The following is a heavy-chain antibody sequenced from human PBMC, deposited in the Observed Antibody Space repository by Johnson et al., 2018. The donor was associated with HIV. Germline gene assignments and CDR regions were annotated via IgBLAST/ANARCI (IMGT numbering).Heavy chain of an antibody. CDR2: IFSVGDV. J-gene: IGHJ3*02. Sequence: VQLVESGGVVVQPGGSLRLSCETSRFTFDDYAMHWVRQAPGKGLEWVSVIFSVGDVYYADSVQGQFTISRDNAKNTLYLQMNSLRAEDTAVYYCARGAPDYYDIPKNAFDIWGQGTMVTVSS. CDR3: ARGAPDYYDIPKNAFDI. CDR1: RFTFDDYA. D-gene: IGHD3-22*01. V-gene: IGHV3-43D*03.